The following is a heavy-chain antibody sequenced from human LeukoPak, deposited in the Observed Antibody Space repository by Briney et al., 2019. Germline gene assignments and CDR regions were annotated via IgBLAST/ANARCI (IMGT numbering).Heavy chain of an antibody. J-gene: IGHJ4*02. D-gene: IGHD4-11*01. CDR2: IKQDGSEK. Sequence: GGSLRLSCAASGFTFSSYWMSWVRQAPGKGLEGVANIKQDGSEKYYVDSVKGRFTISRDNAKNSLYLQMNSLRAEDTAVYYCARVRKKTTVNAFDYWGQGTLVTVSS. V-gene: IGHV3-7*01. CDR1: GFTFSSYW. CDR3: ARVRKKTTVNAFDY.